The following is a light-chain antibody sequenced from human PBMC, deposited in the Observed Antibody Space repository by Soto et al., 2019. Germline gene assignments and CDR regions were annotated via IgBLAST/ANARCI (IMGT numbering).Light chain of an antibody. CDR3: QVWDSSSDHDV. Sequence: SYELTQPPSVSVAPGQTARITCGGNNIGSKSVQWYQQKAGQAPVLVVYDDSDRPSGIPERFSGSNSGNTATLTISRVEAGDEADYYCQVWDSSSDHDVFGIGTKLTVL. CDR1: NIGSKS. V-gene: IGLV3-21*02. J-gene: IGLJ1*01. CDR2: DDS.